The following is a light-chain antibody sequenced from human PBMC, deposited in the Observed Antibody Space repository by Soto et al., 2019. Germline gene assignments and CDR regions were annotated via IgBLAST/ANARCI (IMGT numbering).Light chain of an antibody. CDR3: LEDYDFPYT. CDR2: AVS. Sequence: AIQMTQSPSSLSASVGDRVTITCRASQDIENDLGWYQQKPGKAPKLLIYAVSSLQRGVPSRFSGSRSGADFSLTISSLQPEDFATYYCLEDYDFPYTFGQGTKVEIK. CDR1: QDIEND. V-gene: IGKV1-6*01. J-gene: IGKJ2*01.